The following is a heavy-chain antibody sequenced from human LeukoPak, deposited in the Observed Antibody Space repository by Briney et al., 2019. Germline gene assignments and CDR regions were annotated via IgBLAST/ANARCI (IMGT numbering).Heavy chain of an antibody. CDR3: ARVPGYSSGWYYPFDY. J-gene: IGHJ4*02. CDR2: IKQDGSEK. Sequence: PGGSLRLSCAASGFTFSSYWMSWVRQAPGKGLEWVANIKQDGSEKYYVDSVKGRFTISRDNAKNSLYLQMNSLRAEDTAVYYCARVPGYSSGWYYPFDYWGQGTLVTVSS. CDR1: GFTFSSYW. D-gene: IGHD6-19*01. V-gene: IGHV3-7*01.